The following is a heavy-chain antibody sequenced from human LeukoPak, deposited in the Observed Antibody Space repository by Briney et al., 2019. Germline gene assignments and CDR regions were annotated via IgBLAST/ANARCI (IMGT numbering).Heavy chain of an antibody. Sequence: GGSLRLSCAASGFTVSSYWMSWDRQAPGKGLEWVANIKQDGSEKYYVDPVRGRFTISRDNAKNSLYLQMNSLRAEDTAVYYCARESITMIVEDYWGQGTLVTVSS. J-gene: IGHJ4*02. D-gene: IGHD3-22*01. CDR1: GFTVSSYW. CDR2: IKQDGSEK. CDR3: ARESITMIVEDY. V-gene: IGHV3-7*01.